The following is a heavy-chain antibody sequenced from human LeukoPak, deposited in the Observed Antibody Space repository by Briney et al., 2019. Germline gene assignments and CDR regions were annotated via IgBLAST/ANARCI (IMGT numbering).Heavy chain of an antibody. CDR1: GFTFSSYA. J-gene: IGHJ3*02. D-gene: IGHD1-26*01. CDR2: ISGSGGST. CDR3: ARGDWELHSWFYAFDI. V-gene: IGHV3-23*01. Sequence: GGSLRLSCAASGFTFSSYAMSWVRQAPGKGLEWVSAISGSGGSTYYADSVKGRFTISRDNSKNTLYLQMNSLRAEDTAVYYCARGDWELHSWFYAFDIWGQGTMVTVSS.